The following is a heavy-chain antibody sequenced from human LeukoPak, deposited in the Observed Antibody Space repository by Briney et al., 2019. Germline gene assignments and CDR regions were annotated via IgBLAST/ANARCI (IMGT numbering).Heavy chain of an antibody. CDR2: IKSKTEGGTT. V-gene: IGHV3-15*01. D-gene: IGHD3-9*01. Sequence: GGSLRLSCAASGFTFSNAWMSWVRQAPGKGLEWVGRIKSKTEGGTTDYAAPVKGRFTISRDDSKNTLYLQMNSLKTEDTAVYYCTTDRSGRPTYYDILTGYRWDPYFDYWGQGTLVTVSS. CDR1: GFTFSNAW. CDR3: TTDRSGRPTYYDILTGYRWDPYFDY. J-gene: IGHJ4*02.